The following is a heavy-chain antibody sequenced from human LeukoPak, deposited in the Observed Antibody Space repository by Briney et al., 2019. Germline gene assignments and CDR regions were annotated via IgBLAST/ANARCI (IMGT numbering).Heavy chain of an antibody. D-gene: IGHD3-3*01. V-gene: IGHV1-18*01. Sequence: ASVKVSCKASGYTFTSYGISWVRQAPGQGLEWMGWISAYNGNTNYAQKLQGRVTMTTDTSTSTAYMELRSLRSDDTAVYYCAREPTIFGVVLGPDYYYYMDVWGKGTTVTVSS. J-gene: IGHJ6*03. CDR1: GYTFTSYG. CDR3: AREPTIFGVVLGPDYYYYMDV. CDR2: ISAYNGNT.